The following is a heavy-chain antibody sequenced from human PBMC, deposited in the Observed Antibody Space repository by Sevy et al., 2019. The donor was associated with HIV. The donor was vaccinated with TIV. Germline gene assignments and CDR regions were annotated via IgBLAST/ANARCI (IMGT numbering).Heavy chain of an antibody. CDR2: IFPRDSDS. V-gene: IGHV5-51*01. J-gene: IGHJ4*02. CDR1: RYSFTNYW. CDR3: AGGYCSSTSCYMGLDY. Sequence: GESLKISCKVSRYSFTNYWIAWVRQMPGNGLEWMGFIFPRDSDSRYSPSFQGQVTISADKSSSTVFLQWSSLKASDTAIYYCAGGYCSSTSCYMGLDYWVQGTLVTVSS. D-gene: IGHD2-2*02.